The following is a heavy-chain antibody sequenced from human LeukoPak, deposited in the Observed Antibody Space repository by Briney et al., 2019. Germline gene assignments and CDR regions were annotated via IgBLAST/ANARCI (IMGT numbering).Heavy chain of an antibody. Sequence: PGGSLSFSCSACFFIFSYYTKRWLRQAPGKGLEYLSSINSNGGTTYYADSVKGRFTISRDNSKNTVYLQMSHLSRENTAVCFLVAGWLHIDFWGQGTLLTVSS. V-gene: IGHV3-64D*06. CDR3: VAGWLHIDF. J-gene: IGHJ4*02. D-gene: IGHD5-24*01. CDR1: FFIFSYYT. CDR2: INSNGGTT.